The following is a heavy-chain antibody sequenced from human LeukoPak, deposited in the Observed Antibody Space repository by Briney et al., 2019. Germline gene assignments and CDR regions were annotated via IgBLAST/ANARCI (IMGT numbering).Heavy chain of an antibody. CDR2: IYYSGST. D-gene: IGHD4-11*01. Sequence: SETLSLTCAVYGGSFSGYYWSWIRQPPGKGLEWIGYIYYSGSTNYNPSLKSRVTISVDTSKNQFSLKLSSVTAADTAVYYCARGTVTTFLDYWGQGTLVTVSS. V-gene: IGHV4-59*12. J-gene: IGHJ4*02. CDR3: ARGTVTTFLDY. CDR1: GGSFSGYY.